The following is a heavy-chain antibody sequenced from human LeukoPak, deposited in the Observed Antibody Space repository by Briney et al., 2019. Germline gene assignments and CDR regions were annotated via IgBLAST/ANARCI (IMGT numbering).Heavy chain of an antibody. V-gene: IGHV3-23*01. CDR1: VFTFGIHS. D-gene: IGHD5-24*01. J-gene: IGHJ4*02. Sequence: GGSLRLSCAASVFTFGIHSMTWVRQAPWKGLEWVSAITDDGGGTTYADSAKGRFTITRDNSENTLYLQMNSLSAEDTAVYYCAKTRNYWYFDYWGQGTLVTVSS. CDR3: AKTRNYWYFDY. CDR2: ITDDGGGT.